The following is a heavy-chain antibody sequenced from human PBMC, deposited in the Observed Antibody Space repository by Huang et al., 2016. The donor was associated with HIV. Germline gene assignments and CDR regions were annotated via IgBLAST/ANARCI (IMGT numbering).Heavy chain of an antibody. CDR1: GYKFILYG. CDR2: ISGHNGDT. D-gene: IGHD3-3*01. J-gene: IGHJ4*02. Sequence: QVQLVQSGPEVRKPGASVKVSCKASGYKFILYGRAWVRQAPGQGLEWRGWISGHNGDTSYAQKFQGRVTMTTDPSTSTAYMEMRSLRSDDTAVYFCMRGDYDFWSGHSGGADYWGQGTLVTVSS. V-gene: IGHV1-18*04. CDR3: MRGDYDFWSGHSGGADY.